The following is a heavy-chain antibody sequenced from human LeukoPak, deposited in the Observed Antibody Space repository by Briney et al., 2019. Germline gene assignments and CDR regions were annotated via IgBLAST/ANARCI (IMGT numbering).Heavy chain of an antibody. D-gene: IGHD6-13*01. CDR1: GGSISSYY. J-gene: IGHJ3*02. CDR3: ALGVDSSSSSDAFDI. CDR2: IYTSGST. V-gene: IGHV4-4*07. Sequence: SETLSLTCTVSGGSISSYYWSWIRQPAGKGLEWIGRIYTSGSTIYNPSLKSRVTISVDKSKNQFSLKLGSATAADTAVYYCALGVDSSSSSDAFDIWGQGTMGTGSS.